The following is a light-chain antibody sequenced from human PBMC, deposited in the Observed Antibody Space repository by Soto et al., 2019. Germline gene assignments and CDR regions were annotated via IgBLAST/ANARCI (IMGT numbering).Light chain of an antibody. Sequence: DLQMTRSPSGLSRSVVYIVTITCLASQSISSWLAWYQQKPGKAPKLLIYDASALPRGVPSRFSGSGSGTDFTLTIRGRQPEDFAPYYCQQSSGRSDWAFGQGTKVEIK. J-gene: IGKJ1*01. CDR3: QQSSGRSDWA. CDR1: QSISSW. CDR2: DAS. V-gene: IGKV1-5*01.